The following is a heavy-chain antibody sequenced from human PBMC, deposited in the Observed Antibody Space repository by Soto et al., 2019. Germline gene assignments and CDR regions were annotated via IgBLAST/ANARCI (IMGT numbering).Heavy chain of an antibody. J-gene: IGHJ6*02. CDR2: ISWDGGST. CDR1: GFTFDDYA. D-gene: IGHD5-12*01. V-gene: IGHV3-43D*04. Sequence: GGSLRLSCAAAGFTFDDYAMHWVRQAPGKGLEWVSLISWDGGSTYYADSVKGRFTISRDNSKNSLYLQMNSLRAEDTALYYCAKDMYRGGYNNCYYGMDVWGQGTTVTVSS. CDR3: AKDMYRGGYNNCYYGMDV.